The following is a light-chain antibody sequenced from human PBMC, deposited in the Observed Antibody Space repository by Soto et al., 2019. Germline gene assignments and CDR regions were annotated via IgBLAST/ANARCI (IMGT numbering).Light chain of an antibody. CDR3: QQSYSSPYT. Sequence: DIQMTQSPSSLSASVGDRVTITCRASQTITMYLNWYQHKPGKAPRLLIYAASSLQSGVPSRFSGSGSGTDFALTISSLQPEDFATYYCQQSYSSPYTFGQGTKLEIK. CDR1: QTITMY. V-gene: IGKV1-39*01. CDR2: AAS. J-gene: IGKJ2*01.